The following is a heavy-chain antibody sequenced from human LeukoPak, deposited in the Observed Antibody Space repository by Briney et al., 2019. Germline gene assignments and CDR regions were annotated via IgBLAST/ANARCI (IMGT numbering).Heavy chain of an antibody. Sequence: SETLSLTCAVYGGSLSGYYWTWIRQPPGKGLEWIGEIYHSGSTNYNPSLKSRVTILVDKSKNQFSLKLSSVTAADTAVYYCARLSLKVLEWSPTKGKETYYFDSWGQGTLVTVSS. J-gene: IGHJ4*02. CDR2: IYHSGST. V-gene: IGHV4-34*01. CDR1: GGSLSGYY. CDR3: ARLSLKVLEWSPTKGKETYYFDS. D-gene: IGHD3-3*01.